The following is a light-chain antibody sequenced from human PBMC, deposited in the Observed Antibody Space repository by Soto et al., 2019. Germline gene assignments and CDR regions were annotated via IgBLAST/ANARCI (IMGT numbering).Light chain of an antibody. V-gene: IGLV2-14*01. CDR1: SSDVGGYIY. CDR2: EVS. Sequence: QSALTQPASVSGSPGQSITISCTGTSSDVGGYIYVSWYQQHPGKAPKLLISEVSNRPSGVSNRFSGSKSGNTASLTISGLQAEDEADYYCSSFAGTTIPYVFGTGTKLTVL. J-gene: IGLJ1*01. CDR3: SSFAGTTIPYV.